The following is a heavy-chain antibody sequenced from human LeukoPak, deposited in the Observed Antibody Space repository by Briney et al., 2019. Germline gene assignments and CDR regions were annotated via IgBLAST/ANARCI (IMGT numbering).Heavy chain of an antibody. J-gene: IGHJ4*02. CDR3: ARDHNYAFDN. CDR1: GFPFSDYS. CDR2: IGISGGNT. D-gene: IGHD4-11*01. V-gene: IGHV3-48*04. Sequence: GGSLRLSCTASGFPFSDYSMNWVRQAPGKGLEWISYIGISGGNTKYADSVKGRFTLSADNTKNSLYLQMNSQRVEDTAVYYCARDHNYAFDNWGQGTLVSVSS.